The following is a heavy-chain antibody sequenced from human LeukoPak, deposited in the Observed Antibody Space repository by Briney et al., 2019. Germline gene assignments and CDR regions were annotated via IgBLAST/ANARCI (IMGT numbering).Heavy chain of an antibody. CDR3: AKDLYYDSSGTPTFGY. J-gene: IGHJ4*02. CDR2: ISGSGGST. CDR1: GFTFSGYA. Sequence: GGSLRLSCAASGFTFSGYAMSWVRQAPGKGLEWVSAISGSGGSTYYADSVKGRFTISRDNSKNTLYLQMNSLRAEDTAVCYCAKDLYYDSSGTPTFGYWGQGTLVTVSS. V-gene: IGHV3-23*01. D-gene: IGHD3-22*01.